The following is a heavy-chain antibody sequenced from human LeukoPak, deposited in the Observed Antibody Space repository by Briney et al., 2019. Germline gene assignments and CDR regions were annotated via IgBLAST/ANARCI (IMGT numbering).Heavy chain of an antibody. Sequence: PGGSLRLSCAASGFTFSSHGMHWVRQAPGKGLEWVAFIRYDGSNQYYADSVKGRFTISRDNSKNTLYLQMNSLRAEDTAVYYCAKDRRRYSSSWNDYWGQGTLVTVSS. V-gene: IGHV3-30*02. CDR1: GFTFSSHG. CDR2: IRYDGSNQ. CDR3: AKDRRRYSSSWNDY. D-gene: IGHD6-13*01. J-gene: IGHJ4*02.